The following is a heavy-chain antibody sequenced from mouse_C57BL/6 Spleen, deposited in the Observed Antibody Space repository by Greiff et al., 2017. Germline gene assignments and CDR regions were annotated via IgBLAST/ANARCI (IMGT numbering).Heavy chain of an antibody. Sequence: EVKLQESGGGLVQPKGSLKLSCAASGFSFNTYAMNWVRQAPGKGLEWVARIRSKSNNYATDYADSVKDRFTISRDDSESMLYMQMNNLKTENTDMYYCVRRSYYDYDVGSIDYWGKGTTLTVSS. J-gene: IGHJ2*01. CDR3: VRRSYYDYDVGSIDY. CDR2: IRSKSNNYAT. D-gene: IGHD2-4*01. V-gene: IGHV10-1*01. CDR1: GFSFNTYA.